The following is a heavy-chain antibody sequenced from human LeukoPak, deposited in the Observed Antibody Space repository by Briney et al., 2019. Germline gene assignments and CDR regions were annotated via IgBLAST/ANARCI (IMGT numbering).Heavy chain of an antibody. D-gene: IGHD3-10*01. J-gene: IGHJ4*02. CDR2: IYTSGST. CDR3: ARETMVRGVILFDY. V-gene: IGHV4-4*07. CDR1: GGSISSYY. Sequence: SETLSLTCTVSGGSISSYYWSWIRQPAGKGLEWIGRIYTSGSTNYNPSLKSRVTMSVDTSKNQFSLKLSSVTAADTAVYYCARETMVRGVILFDYWGQGTLVTVPS.